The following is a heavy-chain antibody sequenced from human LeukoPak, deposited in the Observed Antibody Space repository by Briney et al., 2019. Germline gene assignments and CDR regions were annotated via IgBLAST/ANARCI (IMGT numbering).Heavy chain of an antibody. Sequence: GGSLRLSCAASGFTFSSYWMHWVRQAPGKGLVWVSRINSDGSSTTYGDSVKGRFTISRDNAKNTLYMYMHSLRAEDTAVYYCARGYYDSSGSPYFDYWGQGTLVTVSS. J-gene: IGHJ4*02. CDR2: INSDGSST. CDR3: ARGYYDSSGSPYFDY. D-gene: IGHD3-22*01. V-gene: IGHV3-74*01. CDR1: GFTFSSYW.